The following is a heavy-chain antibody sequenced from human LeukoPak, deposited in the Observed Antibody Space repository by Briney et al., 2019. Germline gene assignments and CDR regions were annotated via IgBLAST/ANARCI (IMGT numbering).Heavy chain of an antibody. CDR1: GYDFIAFG. V-gene: IGHV1-18*01. Sequence: ASVKVSCKASGYDFIAFGISWVRQAPGQGLEWMGWISAYNGNTDYAPKFQDRVSMTTDTSTSTAFLEVRSLTSGDTATYYCAEGARSSLLYWGQGSLVTVSS. CDR3: AEGARSSLLY. J-gene: IGHJ4*02. D-gene: IGHD6-13*01. CDR2: ISAYNGNT.